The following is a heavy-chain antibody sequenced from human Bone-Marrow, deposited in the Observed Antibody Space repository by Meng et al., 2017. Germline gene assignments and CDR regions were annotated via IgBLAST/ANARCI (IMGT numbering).Heavy chain of an antibody. CDR3: ARGLGYCSGGRCYDNWFDP. J-gene: IGHJ5*02. V-gene: IGHV1-8*02. Sequence: ASVKVSCKASGYTFTSYGISWVRQAPGQGLEWMGWMNPNTGNTGYAQKFQGRVTMTRNISISTSYMELTSLRSEDTAVYYCARGLGYCSGGRCYDNWFDPWGQGTLVTVSS. CDR2: MNPNTGNT. D-gene: IGHD2-15*01. CDR1: GYTFTSYG.